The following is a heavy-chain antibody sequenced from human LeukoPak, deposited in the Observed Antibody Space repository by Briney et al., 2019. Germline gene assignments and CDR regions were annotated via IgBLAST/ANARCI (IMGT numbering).Heavy chain of an antibody. V-gene: IGHV3-53*01. Sequence: GGSLRLSCAASGFTVSSNYMSWVRQAPGKGLEWVSVIYSGGSTYYADSVKGRFTISRDNSKNTLYLQMNSLRAEDTAVYYCARDLPAYDSSGYYGLGAFDIWGQGTMVTVSS. J-gene: IGHJ3*02. D-gene: IGHD3-22*01. CDR2: IYSGGST. CDR3: ARDLPAYDSSGYYGLGAFDI. CDR1: GFTVSSNY.